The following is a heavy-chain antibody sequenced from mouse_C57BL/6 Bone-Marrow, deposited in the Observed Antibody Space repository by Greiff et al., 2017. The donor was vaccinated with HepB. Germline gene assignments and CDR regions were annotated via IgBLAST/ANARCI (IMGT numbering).Heavy chain of an antibody. CDR2: IDPENGDT. J-gene: IGHJ3*01. Sequence: EVQLQESGAELVRPGASVKLSCTASGFNIKDDYMHWVKQRPEQGLEWIGWIDPENGDTEYASKFQGKATITADTPSNTAYLQLSSLTSEDTAVYYCTTMVSSGYEGFAYWGQGTLVTVSA. V-gene: IGHV14-4*01. CDR1: GFNIKDDY. D-gene: IGHD3-2*02. CDR3: TTMVSSGYEGFAY.